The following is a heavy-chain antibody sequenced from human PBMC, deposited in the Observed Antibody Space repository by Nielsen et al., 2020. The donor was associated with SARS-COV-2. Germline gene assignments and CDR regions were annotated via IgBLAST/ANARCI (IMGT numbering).Heavy chain of an antibody. D-gene: IGHD3-10*01. CDR3: AKGLWFGELLNAFDI. Sequence: GESLKISCAASGFTFSSYAMSWVRQAPGKGLEWVSAISGSGGSTYYADSVKGRFTISRDNSKNTLYLQMNSLRAEDTAVYYCAKGLWFGELLNAFDIWGQGTMVTVSS. CDR1: GFTFSSYA. CDR2: ISGSGGST. V-gene: IGHV3-23*01. J-gene: IGHJ3*02.